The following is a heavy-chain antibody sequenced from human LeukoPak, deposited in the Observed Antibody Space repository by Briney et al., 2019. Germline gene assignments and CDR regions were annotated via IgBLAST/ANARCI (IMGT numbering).Heavy chain of an antibody. Sequence: GGSLRLSCAASGCTFSSYSMNWVRQAPGKGLEWVSSISSSSSYIYYADSVKGRFTISRDNAKNSLYLQMNSLRAEDTAVYYCARDRIAAAGTMNYWGQGTLVTVSS. J-gene: IGHJ4*02. D-gene: IGHD6-13*01. V-gene: IGHV3-21*01. CDR2: ISSSSSYI. CDR1: GCTFSSYS. CDR3: ARDRIAAAGTMNY.